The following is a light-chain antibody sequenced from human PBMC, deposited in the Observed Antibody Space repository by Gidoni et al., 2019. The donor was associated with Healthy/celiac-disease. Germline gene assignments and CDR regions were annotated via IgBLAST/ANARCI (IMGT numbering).Light chain of an antibody. CDR3: QQSYSTPRT. Sequence: DIQMTQSPSSLSASVGDRVTITCRASQSISSYLNWYQQKPGKAPKLRIYAASSLQRGVPSRFSGSVSWTDFTLTISSLQPEDFATYYCQQSYSTPRTFGQGTKVEIK. CDR2: AAS. V-gene: IGKV1-39*01. J-gene: IGKJ1*01. CDR1: QSISSY.